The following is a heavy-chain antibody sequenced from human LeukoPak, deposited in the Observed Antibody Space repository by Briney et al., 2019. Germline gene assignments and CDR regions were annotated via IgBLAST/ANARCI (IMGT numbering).Heavy chain of an antibody. D-gene: IGHD5-12*01. J-gene: IGHJ4*02. CDR2: IKQDGSEI. CDR3: ARSGIVATAIPF. CDR1: GFTFSNYA. Sequence: GGSPRLSCAASGFTFSNYAMSWVRQAPGKGLEWVANIKQDGSEIYYVDSVKGRFTISRDNAKNSLFLQMNSLRAEDTAVYYCARSGIVATAIPFWGQGTLVTVSS. V-gene: IGHV3-7*01.